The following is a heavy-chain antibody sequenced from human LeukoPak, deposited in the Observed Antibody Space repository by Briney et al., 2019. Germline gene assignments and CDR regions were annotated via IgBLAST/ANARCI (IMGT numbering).Heavy chain of an antibody. CDR1: GYTFSGTGWY. J-gene: IGHJ4*02. Sequence: ASVKVSCKASGYTFSGTGWYLYWLRQAPGQGFECMGWIYPNNGATAYAQKFQGRVAMTRDTSISTAYMELRRLRPDDTAVYYCARDGPAQMVEFDYWGQGTLVTVSS. CDR2: IYPNNGAT. CDR3: ARDGPAQMVEFDY. D-gene: IGHD3-10*01. V-gene: IGHV1-2*02.